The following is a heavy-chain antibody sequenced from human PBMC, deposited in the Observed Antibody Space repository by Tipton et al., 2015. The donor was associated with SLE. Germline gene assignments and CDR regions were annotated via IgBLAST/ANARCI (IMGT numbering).Heavy chain of an antibody. J-gene: IGHJ5*02. D-gene: IGHD2-15*01. CDR1: GFTFSSYA. Sequence: SLRLSCAASGFTFSSYAMSWVRQAPGKGLEWVSAISGSGGSKYYADSVEGRFTISRDNSKNTLYLQMNSLRAEDTAVYYCAKGYCSGRCNWFDPWGQGTLVTVSS. CDR2: ISGSGGSK. V-gene: IGHV3-23*01. CDR3: AKGYCSGRCNWFDP.